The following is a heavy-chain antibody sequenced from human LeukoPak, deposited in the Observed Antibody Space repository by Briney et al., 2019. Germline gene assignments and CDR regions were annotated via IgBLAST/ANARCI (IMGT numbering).Heavy chain of an antibody. CDR2: ISSSGSTI. CDR3: ARKAYYYDSSGYSGSDY. CDR1: GFTFSDYY. D-gene: IGHD3-22*01. Sequence: GGSLRLSCAASGFTFSDYYRSWIRPAPGKGLEWVSYISSSGSTIYYADSVKGRFTISRDNAKNSLYLQMNSLRAEDTAVYYCARKAYYYDSSGYSGSDYWGQGTLVTVSS. J-gene: IGHJ4*02. V-gene: IGHV3-11*01.